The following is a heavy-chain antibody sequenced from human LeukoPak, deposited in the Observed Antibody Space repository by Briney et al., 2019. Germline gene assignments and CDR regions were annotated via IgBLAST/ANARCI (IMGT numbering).Heavy chain of an antibody. CDR1: GFTFSSYA. J-gene: IGHJ4*02. V-gene: IGHV3-23*01. D-gene: IGHD3-22*01. CDR2: ISGSGGST. CDR3: AKIGYYYDSSGYYYFDY. Sequence: EAGGSLRLSCAASGFTFSSYAMSWVRQAPGKGLEWVSAISGSGGSTYYADSVKGRFTISRDNSKNTPYLQMNSLRAEDTAVYYCAKIGYYYDSSGYYYFDYWGQGTLVTVSS.